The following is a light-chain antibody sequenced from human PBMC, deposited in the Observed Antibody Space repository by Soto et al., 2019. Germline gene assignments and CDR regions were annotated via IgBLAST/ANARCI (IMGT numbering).Light chain of an antibody. Sequence: EIVLTQSPATLSLSPGERATLSCGASQSVSSSYLAWYQQKPGLAPRLVIYDASSRATGIPDRFSGSGSGTDFTLTISRLEPEDFAVYYCQQYLGSPWTFGQGTKVEIK. CDR3: QQYLGSPWT. V-gene: IGKV3D-20*01. CDR2: DAS. CDR1: QSVSSSY. J-gene: IGKJ1*01.